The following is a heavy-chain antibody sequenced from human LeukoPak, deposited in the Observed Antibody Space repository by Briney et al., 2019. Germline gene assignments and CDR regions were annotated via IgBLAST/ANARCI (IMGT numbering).Heavy chain of an antibody. V-gene: IGHV3-30*02. J-gene: IGHJ4*02. D-gene: IGHD6-19*01. CDR2: IRYDGSKK. Sequence: GGSLRLSCAASGFTFSNYGIHWVRQAPGKGLEWVAFIRYDGSKKSYADSVKGRFTISRDNAKNSLYLQMNSLRAEDTAVYYCASHLENFFNSSGWAVGYWGQGTLVTVSS. CDR3: ASHLENFFNSSGWAVGY. CDR1: GFTFSNYG.